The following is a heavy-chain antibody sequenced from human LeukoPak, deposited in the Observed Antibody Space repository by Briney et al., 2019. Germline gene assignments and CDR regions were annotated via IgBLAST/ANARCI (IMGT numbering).Heavy chain of an antibody. J-gene: IGHJ6*02. D-gene: IGHD3-22*01. CDR2: IVSNGDST. Sequence: GGSLRLSCSASGFTFSRYGMHWVRQAPGKGLEYVTAIVSNGDSTYYADSVKGRFTISRDNAKNTLYLQMSSLRPDDTAVYYCVNPGWYYDSSGYSYYYGMDVWGQGTTVTVSS. CDR3: VNPGWYYDSSGYSYYYGMDV. CDR1: GFTFSRYG. V-gene: IGHV3-64D*09.